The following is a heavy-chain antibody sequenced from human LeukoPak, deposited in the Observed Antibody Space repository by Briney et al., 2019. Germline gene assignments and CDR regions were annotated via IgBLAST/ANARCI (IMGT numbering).Heavy chain of an antibody. V-gene: IGHV4-34*01. CDR3: ARGVITFGGVIVGPKGGSQNFDC. D-gene: IGHD3-16*02. CDR2: INHSGCT. J-gene: IGHJ4*02. CDR1: GGSFSGYY. Sequence: SETLSLTCAVYGGSFSGYYWSWIRQPPGKGLEWIGEINHSGCTNYNPSLKSRVTISVDTSKNQFSLKLSSVTAADTAVYYCARGVITFGGVIVGPKGGSQNFDCWGQGTLVTVSS.